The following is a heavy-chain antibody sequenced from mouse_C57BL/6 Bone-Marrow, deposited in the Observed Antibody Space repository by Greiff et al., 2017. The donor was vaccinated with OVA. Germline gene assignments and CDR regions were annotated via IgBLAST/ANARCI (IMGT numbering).Heavy chain of an antibody. Sequence: VQLQQSGAELVRPGASVTLSCKASGYTFTDYEMHWVKQTPVNGLEWIGAIDPETGGTAYNQKFKGKAILTADKSSSTAYMELRSLTSEDSAVYYCTREVIYYYGSSGYWGQGTLVTVSA. CDR2: IDPETGGT. CDR1: GYTFTDYE. J-gene: IGHJ3*01. D-gene: IGHD1-1*01. V-gene: IGHV1-15*01. CDR3: TREVIYYYGSSGY.